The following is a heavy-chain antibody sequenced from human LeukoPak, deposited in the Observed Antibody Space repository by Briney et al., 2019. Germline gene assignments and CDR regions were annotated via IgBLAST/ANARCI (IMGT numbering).Heavy chain of an antibody. D-gene: IGHD6-19*01. CDR2: LSCSGITT. J-gene: IGHJ4*01. CDR1: GFTFSNSA. V-gene: IGHV3-23*01. Sequence: GGSLRLSCAASGFTFSNSAMSWIRQAPGKGLEWVSTLSCSGITTYYADSVKGRFTISRDNSKNPLYLQMNSLRAEDPAVYYCAKGIYSSGWSYFDYWGHGTLVTVSS. CDR3: AKGIYSSGWSYFDY.